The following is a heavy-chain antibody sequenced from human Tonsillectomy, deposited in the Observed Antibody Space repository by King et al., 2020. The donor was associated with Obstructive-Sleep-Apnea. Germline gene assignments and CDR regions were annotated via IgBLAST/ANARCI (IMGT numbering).Heavy chain of an antibody. CDR3: ARDRPMSGSYPGVFDI. V-gene: IGHV1-18*01. CDR2: LSAHNGNT. J-gene: IGHJ3*02. Sequence: QLVQSGAEVNKPGASVKVSCTASGYTFTSYVISWLRQSPGQVLAWLVWLSAHNGNTNYAQKLQGRVTMTTDTSTRTAYMALRSLSADDTAVYCWARDRPMSGSYPGVFDIWGQGTMVIVSS. D-gene: IGHD1-26*01. CDR1: GYTFTSYV.